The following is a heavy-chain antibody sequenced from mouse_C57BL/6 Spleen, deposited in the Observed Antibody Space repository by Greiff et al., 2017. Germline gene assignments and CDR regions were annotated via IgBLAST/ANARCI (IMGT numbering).Heavy chain of an antibody. Sequence: QVQLQQSGAELARPGASVKMSCKASGYTFTSYTMHWVKQRPGQGLEWIGYINPSSGYTKYNQKFKDKATLTADKSSSTAYMQLSSLTSEDSAVYYCARAGITALFDYWGQGTTLTVSS. D-gene: IGHD1-2*01. V-gene: IGHV1-4*01. CDR1: GYTFTSYT. J-gene: IGHJ2*01. CDR3: ARAGITALFDY. CDR2: INPSSGYT.